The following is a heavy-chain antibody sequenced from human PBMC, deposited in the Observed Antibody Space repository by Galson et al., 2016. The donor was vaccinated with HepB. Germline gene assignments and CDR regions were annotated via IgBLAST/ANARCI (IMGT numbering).Heavy chain of an antibody. Sequence: SVKVSCKASGGTFSRFALAWVRQAPGQGLEWMGGVVPIFGTTNYAQRFQGRVTLTADETTNTVYMELSGLRAEDTAVYYCARWAGYCTLANCYVPYDFWGQGTLVIVSS. CDR2: VVPIFGTT. CDR3: ARWAGYCTLANCYVPYDF. CDR1: GGTFSRFA. V-gene: IGHV1-69*13. J-gene: IGHJ4*02. D-gene: IGHD2-8*01.